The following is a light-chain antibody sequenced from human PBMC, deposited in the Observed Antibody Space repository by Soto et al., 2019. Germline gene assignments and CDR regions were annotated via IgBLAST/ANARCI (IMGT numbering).Light chain of an antibody. Sequence: QSALTQPASVSGSPGQSITISCTGTSSDVGGYEYVSWYQHHPGKAPKLMIYEVSNRPSGVSHRFSGSKSGNTASLTISGLQAEDEADYYCSSYAGINTLVFGGGTKLTVL. CDR2: EVS. CDR1: SSDVGGYEY. CDR3: SSYAGINTLV. J-gene: IGLJ2*01. V-gene: IGLV2-14*01.